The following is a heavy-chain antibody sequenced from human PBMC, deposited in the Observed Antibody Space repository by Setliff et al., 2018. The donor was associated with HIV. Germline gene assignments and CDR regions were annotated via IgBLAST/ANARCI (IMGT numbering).Heavy chain of an antibody. CDR1: GYSFTKFW. CDR3: ARQPTDTSGYNNWFDS. V-gene: IGHV5-51*01. J-gene: IGHJ5*01. D-gene: IGHD3-3*01. CDR2: VSPGDSGT. Sequence: GESLKISCQASGYSFTKFWIGWVRQMPGKGLEWMGIVSPGDSGTSYSPSFQGQVTMSADKSINTAYLQWNSLKASDTAMYYCARQPTDTSGYNNWFDSWGQGTLVTSPQ.